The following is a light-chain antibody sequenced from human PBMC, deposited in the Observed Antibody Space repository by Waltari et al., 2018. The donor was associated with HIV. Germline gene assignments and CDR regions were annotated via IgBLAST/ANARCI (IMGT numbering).Light chain of an antibody. CDR3: GSWDDSLNGHVV. CDR2: SNI. CDR1: SSNIGGNA. V-gene: IGLV1-44*01. J-gene: IGLJ2*01. Sequence: QSVLTQPPSASGALGQRVSLFCSGSSSNIGGNAVNWYQQLPGTAPKLLISSNIQRRSGVPDRFSASKSGTSASLAISGLQSEDEADYYCGSWDDSLNGHVVFGGGTKLTVL.